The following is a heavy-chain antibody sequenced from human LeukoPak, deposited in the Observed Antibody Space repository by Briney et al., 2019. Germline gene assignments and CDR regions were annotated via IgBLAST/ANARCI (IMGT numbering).Heavy chain of an antibody. CDR1: GYTFTAFY. J-gene: IGHJ4*02. D-gene: IGHD3-9*01. CDR3: ARGYCDTNDCPPGAY. Sequence: ASVKASCKASGYTFTAFYIHWVRQAPGQGLEWMGWINPNSGGTNYAQKFQGRVTLTRETSISTVYMELTGLTSDDTAVYYCARGYCDTNDCPPGAYWGQGALVAVSS. CDR2: INPNSGGT. V-gene: IGHV1-2*02.